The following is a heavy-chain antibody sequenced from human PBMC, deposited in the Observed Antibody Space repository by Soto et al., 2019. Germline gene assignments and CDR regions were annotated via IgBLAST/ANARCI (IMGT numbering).Heavy chain of an antibody. D-gene: IGHD3-3*01. Sequence: GGSLRLSCAASGFTISNYGMHWVRQAPGKGLEWVAVISYDGTITYYADSVKGRFTISRDNSKNTLYLQMNSLRAEDTAVYYCARDWTPGSGYYDYWGQGTLVTVSS. V-gene: IGHV3-30*14. CDR2: ISYDGTIT. J-gene: IGHJ4*02. CDR1: GFTISNYG. CDR3: ARDWTPGSGYYDY.